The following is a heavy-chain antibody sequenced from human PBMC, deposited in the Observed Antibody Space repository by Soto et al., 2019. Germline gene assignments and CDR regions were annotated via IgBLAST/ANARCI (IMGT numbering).Heavy chain of an antibody. CDR3: ARMDSNYGGYGMDV. CDR2: ISYDGSNK. Sequence: QVQLVESGGGVVQPGRSLRLSCAASGFTFSSYAMHWVRQAPGKGLEWVAVISYDGSNKYYADSVKGRFTISRDNSKNTLYLQMNSLRAEDTAVYYCARMDSNYGGYGMDVW. J-gene: IGHJ6*01. V-gene: IGHV3-30-3*01. D-gene: IGHD4-4*01. CDR1: GFTFSSYA.